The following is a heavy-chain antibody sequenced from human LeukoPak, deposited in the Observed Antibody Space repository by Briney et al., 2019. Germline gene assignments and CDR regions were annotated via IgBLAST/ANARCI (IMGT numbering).Heavy chain of an antibody. CDR2: IKQGGSEK. V-gene: IGHV3-7*03. CDR3: ARESYYGSGSYEDY. Sequence: TGGSLRLSCAASGFTFSSYWMSWVRQAPGKGLEWVANIKQGGSEKYYVDSVKGRFTISRDNAKNSLYLQMNSLRAEDTAVYYCARESYYGSGSYEDYWGQGTLVTVSS. D-gene: IGHD3-10*01. J-gene: IGHJ4*02. CDR1: GFTFSSYW.